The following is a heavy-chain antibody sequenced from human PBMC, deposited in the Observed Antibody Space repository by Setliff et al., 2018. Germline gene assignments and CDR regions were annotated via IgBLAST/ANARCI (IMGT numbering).Heavy chain of an antibody. CDR3: ARALPLGFRSALIP. V-gene: IGHV4-61*05. J-gene: IGHJ5*02. Sequence: PSETLSLTCTVSGDSISSGSYYWNWIRQHPEKGLEWIGEIYHSGSTNYNPSLKSRVTISVDKSKNQFSLKLSSVTAADTAVYYCARALPLGFRSALIPWGQGTLVTVPQ. CDR2: IYHSGST. D-gene: IGHD3-16*02. CDR1: GDSISSGSYY.